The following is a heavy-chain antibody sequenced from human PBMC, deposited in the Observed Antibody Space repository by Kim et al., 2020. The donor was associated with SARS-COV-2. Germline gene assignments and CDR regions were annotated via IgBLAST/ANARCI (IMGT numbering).Heavy chain of an antibody. Sequence: GGSLRLSCSTSGFIFSDYWMSWVRQAPGLGLEWVANIKGDGSETYYVDSVRGRFTISRDNTKKSLSLQMKRLRAEDTAVYYCVRDVLYYYDNKDSGLDVWGQGTTVIVSS. D-gene: IGHD3-22*01. CDR1: GFIFSDYW. CDR2: IKGDGSET. V-gene: IGHV3-7*03. CDR3: VRDVLYYYDNKDSGLDV. J-gene: IGHJ6*02.